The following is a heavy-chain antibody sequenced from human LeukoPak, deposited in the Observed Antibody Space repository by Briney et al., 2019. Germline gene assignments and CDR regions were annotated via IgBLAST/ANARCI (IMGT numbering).Heavy chain of an antibody. J-gene: IGHJ6*03. CDR1: GFTFSSYG. V-gene: IGHV3-30*02. CDR3: ARVGDANIAALYYYYYYMDV. Sequence: GGSLRLSCAASGFTFSSYGMHWVHQAPGKGLEWVAFIRYDGSNKYYADSVKGRFTISRDNSKNTLYLQMNSLSAEDTAVYYCARVGDANIAALYYYYYYMDVWGKGTTVTVSS. CDR2: IRYDGSNK. D-gene: IGHD6-25*01.